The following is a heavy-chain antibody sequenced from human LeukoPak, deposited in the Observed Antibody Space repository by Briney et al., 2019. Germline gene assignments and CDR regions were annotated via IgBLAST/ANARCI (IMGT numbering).Heavy chain of an antibody. J-gene: IGHJ4*02. CDR2: IWYDGSNK. V-gene: IGHV3-33*01. Sequence: PGGSLRLSCAASGFTFSSYGMHWVRQAPGKGLDWVAVIWYDGSNKYYADSVKGRFTISRDNSKNTLYLQMNSLRAEDTAVYYCARGSVDGYRGGIDYWGQGTLVTVSS. CDR3: ARGSVDGYRGGIDY. D-gene: IGHD5-24*01. CDR1: GFTFSSYG.